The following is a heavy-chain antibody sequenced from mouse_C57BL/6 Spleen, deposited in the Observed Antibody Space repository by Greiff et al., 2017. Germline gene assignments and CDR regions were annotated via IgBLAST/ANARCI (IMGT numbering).Heavy chain of an antibody. CDR3: ARSSFDY. CDR2: INPYNGDT. J-gene: IGHJ2*01. CDR1: GYSFTGYF. V-gene: IGHV1-20*01. Sequence: EVQLHQSGPELVKPGASVKISCKASGYSFTGYFMNWVMQSHGKSLEWIGRINPYNGDTFSNQKFKGKATLTVAKSSNTAHMELRSLTSEDSAVYYCARSSFDYWGQGTTLTVSS.